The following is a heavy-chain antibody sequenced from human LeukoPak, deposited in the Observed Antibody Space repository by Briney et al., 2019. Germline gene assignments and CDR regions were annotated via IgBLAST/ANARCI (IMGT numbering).Heavy chain of an antibody. CDR3: ARGRKYQLLSRFLTTPAWFDP. CDR1: GYTFTSYD. Sequence: ASVKGSCKTSGYTFTSYDINWVRQATGHGLEWRGGMNPHTVNTGYAQTLQGRVTVTRNTSISTAYLELSSLRSEDTAVYYCARGRKYQLLSRFLTTPAWFDPWGQGTLVTVSS. V-gene: IGHV1-8*01. D-gene: IGHD2-2*01. J-gene: IGHJ5*02. CDR2: MNPHTVNT.